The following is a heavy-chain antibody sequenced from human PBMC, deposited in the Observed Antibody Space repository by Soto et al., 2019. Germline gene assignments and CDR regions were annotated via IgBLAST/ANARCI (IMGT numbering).Heavy chain of an antibody. CDR2: FYYSGST. CDR3: ARGTLTSYFYY. J-gene: IGHJ4*02. V-gene: IGHV4-59*01. CDR1: GGSISSYY. Sequence: PSETLSLTCTVSGGSISSYYWSWIRQPPGKGLEWIGYFYYSGSTNYNPSLQSRVTVSVDTSKNQFSLKLSSVTAADTAVYYCARGTLTSYFYYWGQGTLVTVSS.